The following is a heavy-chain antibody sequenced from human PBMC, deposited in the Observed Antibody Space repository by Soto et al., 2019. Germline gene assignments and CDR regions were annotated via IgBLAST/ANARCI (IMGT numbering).Heavy chain of an antibody. J-gene: IGHJ6*02. Sequence: GESLKISCKGSGYSFTSYWISWVRQMPGKGLEWMGRIDPSDSYTNYSPSFQGHVTISADKSISTAYLQWSSLKASDTAMYYCASSVYCRGGSCGGVDYYLYFGMDVWGQGTTVTVSS. D-gene: IGHD2-15*01. CDR2: IDPSDSYT. V-gene: IGHV5-10-1*01. CDR1: GYSFTSYW. CDR3: ASSVYCRGGSCGGVDYYLYFGMDV.